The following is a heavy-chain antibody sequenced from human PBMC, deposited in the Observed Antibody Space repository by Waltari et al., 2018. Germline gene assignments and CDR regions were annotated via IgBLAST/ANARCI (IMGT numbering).Heavy chain of an antibody. Sequence: QVQLVESGGGVVQPGRLLRISCAASGSTFRSYGMPWVRQDTGKGLEWVAVISDDGINKYYADSVKGRFTISRDNSKNTLYLQMNSLRAEDTAVYYCAAPVYYYYGMDVWGQGTTVTVSS. V-gene: IGHV3-30*03. J-gene: IGHJ6*02. CDR3: AAPVYYYYGMDV. CDR1: GSTFRSYG. CDR2: ISDDGINK.